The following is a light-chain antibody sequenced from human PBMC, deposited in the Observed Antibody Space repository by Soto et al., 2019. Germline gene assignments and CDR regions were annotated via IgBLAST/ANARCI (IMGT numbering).Light chain of an antibody. Sequence: DIQMTQSPSSLSASVGDRVTISCRASQTISTSLNWYQQKPGTAPRLLIYGASSVKSGVPSRFSGGGSGTDFTLTISSLQPEDFATYYCQQSYSTPITFGQGTRLEIK. V-gene: IGKV1-39*01. J-gene: IGKJ5*01. CDR1: QTISTS. CDR2: GAS. CDR3: QQSYSTPIT.